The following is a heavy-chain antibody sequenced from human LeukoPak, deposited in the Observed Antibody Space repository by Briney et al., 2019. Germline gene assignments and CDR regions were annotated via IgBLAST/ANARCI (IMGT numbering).Heavy chain of an antibody. Sequence: GGSLRLSCAASGFTVSSIYMSWVRQAPGKGLEWVSLIYSGGAAYYTDSAKGRFTISRDNSRNTLYLQMNSLRDEDTALYYCARGITGTNNWFDPWGQGTLVTVSS. CDR1: GFTVSSIY. CDR2: IYSGGAA. CDR3: ARGITGTNNWFDP. V-gene: IGHV3-66*02. D-gene: IGHD1/OR15-1a*01. J-gene: IGHJ5*02.